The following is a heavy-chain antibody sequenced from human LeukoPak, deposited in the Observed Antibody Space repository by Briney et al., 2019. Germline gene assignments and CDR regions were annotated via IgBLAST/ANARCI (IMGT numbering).Heavy chain of an antibody. V-gene: IGHV4-39*07. D-gene: IGHD3-22*01. CDR1: GGSISTSSYY. CDR3: ASLISPQYYYDRRGWGRDDAFDI. J-gene: IGHJ3*02. Sequence: PSETLSLTCTVSGGSISTSSYYWGWLRQPPGKGLEWIGNIYYSGSTYYNPSLKSRAALSVDTSKNQFSLKLSSVTAADTAVYYCASLISPQYYYDRRGWGRDDAFDIWGQGTMVTVSS. CDR2: IYYSGST.